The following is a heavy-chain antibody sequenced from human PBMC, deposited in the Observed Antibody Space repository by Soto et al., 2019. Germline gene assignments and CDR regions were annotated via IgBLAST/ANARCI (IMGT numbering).Heavy chain of an antibody. CDR2: IKSKTDGGTT. J-gene: IGHJ5*02. Sequence: PAGSLRLSCAASGFTFSHAWMNWVCQAQGKGLEWVGRIKSKTDGGTTDYAAPVKGRFTISRDDSKNTLYLQMNSLKTEDTAVYYCTTDPGYYYGSGSYSWGQGTLVTVSS. V-gene: IGHV3-15*07. CDR3: TTDPGYYYGSGSYS. D-gene: IGHD3-10*01. CDR1: GFTFSHAW.